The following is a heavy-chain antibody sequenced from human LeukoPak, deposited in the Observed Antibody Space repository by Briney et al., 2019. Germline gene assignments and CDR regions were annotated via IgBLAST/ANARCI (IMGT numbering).Heavy chain of an antibody. CDR1: GYTFTSCY. D-gene: IGHD3-22*01. CDR3: ARESLDSKRKGFDY. J-gene: IGHJ4*02. V-gene: IGHV1-46*01. CDR2: INHSCCST. Sequence: ASVKVSCKASGYTFTSCYMHWVRQPPGQGREWMEIINHSCCSTSYAQKFQGRVTRTRDTFPSTVYMALSSLRSEDTAVYYCARESLDSKRKGFDYWGQGTLVTVSS.